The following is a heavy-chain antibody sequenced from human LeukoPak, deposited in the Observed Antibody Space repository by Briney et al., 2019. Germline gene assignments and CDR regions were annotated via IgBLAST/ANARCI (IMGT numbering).Heavy chain of an antibody. J-gene: IGHJ4*02. CDR2: IRYDGDNK. Sequence: GGSLRLSCAASGFTFSSYGMHWVRQAPGKGLEGVSFIRYDGDNKYYADSVKGRFTISRDNSKNTLYLQMNSLRAEDTAIYYCVKDPLGGSRVDYWGQGILVTVSS. CDR3: VKDPLGGSRVDY. D-gene: IGHD3-16*01. V-gene: IGHV3-30*02. CDR1: GFTFSSYG.